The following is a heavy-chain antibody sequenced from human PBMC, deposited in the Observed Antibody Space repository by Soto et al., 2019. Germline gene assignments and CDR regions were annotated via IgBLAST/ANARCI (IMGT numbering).Heavy chain of an antibody. CDR1: GYSFTSYW. J-gene: IGHJ4*02. V-gene: IGHV5-51*01. D-gene: IGHD1-26*01. CDR2: IYPGDSDT. CDR3: ARPPYSASYYYFDQ. Sequence: DSLKISCKASGYSFTSYWIGWVRQMPGKGLEWMGIIYPGDSDTIYSPSFQGQVTISADKSISTAYLQWNSLKASDTAMYYCARPPYSASYYYFDQWGQGAPVNVSS.